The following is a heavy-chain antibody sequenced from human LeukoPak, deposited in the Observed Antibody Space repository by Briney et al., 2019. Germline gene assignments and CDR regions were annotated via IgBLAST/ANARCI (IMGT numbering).Heavy chain of an antibody. CDR2: ISYDGNNK. CDR3: AKAGQYDSNSFFDF. D-gene: IGHD4-11*01. V-gene: IGHV3-30*18. CDR1: GFTFSSYG. Sequence: GRSLRLSCAASGFTFSSYGMHWVRQAPGKGLEWVAVISYDGNNKYYADCVKGRFTISRDNSKNTVSLQMNSLRPEDTALYYCAKAGQYDSNSFFDFWGQGTLVTVSS. J-gene: IGHJ4*02.